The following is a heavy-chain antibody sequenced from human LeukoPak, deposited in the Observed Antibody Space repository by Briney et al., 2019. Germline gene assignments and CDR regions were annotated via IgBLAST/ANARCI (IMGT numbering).Heavy chain of an antibody. V-gene: IGHV1-69*02. CDR2: IIPILGIA. Sequence: ASVKVSCKASGCTFSSYTISWVRQAPGQGLEWTGRIIPILGIANYAQKFQGRVTITADKSTSTAYMELSSLRSEDTAVYYCASNGITGTTLPFDPWGQGTLVTVSS. J-gene: IGHJ5*02. CDR1: GCTFSSYT. CDR3: ASNGITGTTLPFDP. D-gene: IGHD1-7*01.